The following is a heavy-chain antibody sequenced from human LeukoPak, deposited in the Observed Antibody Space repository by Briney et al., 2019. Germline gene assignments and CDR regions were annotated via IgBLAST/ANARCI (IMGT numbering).Heavy chain of an antibody. J-gene: IGHJ4*02. CDR3: ARDDIVATDFDY. D-gene: IGHD5-12*01. CDR2: IYYSGST. Sequence: SETLSLTCTVSGGSISSSSYYWGWIRQPPGKGLEWIGSIYYSGSTYYNPSLKSRVTISVDTSKNQFSLKLSSVTAADTAVYYCARDDIVATDFDYWGQGTLVTVSS. V-gene: IGHV4-39*07. CDR1: GGSISSSSYY.